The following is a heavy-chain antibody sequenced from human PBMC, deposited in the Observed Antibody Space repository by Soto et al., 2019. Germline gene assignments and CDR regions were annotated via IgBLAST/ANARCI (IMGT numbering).Heavy chain of an antibody. CDR1: GYSFTSYW. Sequence: GESLKISCKGSGYSFTSYWIGWVRQMPGKGLEWMGIIYPGDSDTRYSPSFQGQVTISADKSISTAYLQWSSLKASDTAMYYCARQLGTAAGPEDYYYYYMDVWGKGTTVTVSS. V-gene: IGHV5-51*01. J-gene: IGHJ6*03. CDR3: ARQLGTAAGPEDYYYYYMDV. D-gene: IGHD6-13*01. CDR2: IYPGDSDT.